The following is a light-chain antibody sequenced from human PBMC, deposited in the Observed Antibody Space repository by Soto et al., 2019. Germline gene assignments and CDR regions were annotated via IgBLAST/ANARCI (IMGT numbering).Light chain of an antibody. CDR3: QHYGSSAYT. J-gene: IGKJ2*01. V-gene: IGKV3-20*01. CDR2: GAS. CDR1: QSVRSNY. Sequence: EFVLTQSPGTLSLSPGERATLSCRASQSVRSNYLAWYQQKPGQSPRLLIYGASNRATGIPDRFSGSGSGTDFTITISRLEPEDFAVFYCQHYGSSAYTFGQGTTLEIK.